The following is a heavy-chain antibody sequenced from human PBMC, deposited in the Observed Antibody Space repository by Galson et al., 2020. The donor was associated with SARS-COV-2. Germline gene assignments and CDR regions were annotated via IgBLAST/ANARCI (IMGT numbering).Heavy chain of an antibody. J-gene: IGHJ5*02. V-gene: IGHV4-38-2*02. CDR3: ARVPTTSYYDFWSGYLYTFDP. D-gene: IGHD3-3*01. Sequence: ETLSLTCTVSGYSISSGYYWGWIRQPPGKGLEWIGSIYHSGSTYYNPSLKSRVTISVDTSKNQFSLKLSSVTAADTAVYYCARVPTTSYYDFWSGYLYTFDPWGQGTLVTVSS. CDR2: IYHSGST. CDR1: GYSISSGYY.